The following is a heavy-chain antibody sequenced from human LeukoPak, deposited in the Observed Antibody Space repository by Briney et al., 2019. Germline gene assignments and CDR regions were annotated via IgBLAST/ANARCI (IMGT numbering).Heavy chain of an antibody. Sequence: PGGSLRLSCAASGFTFSSYEMNWVRRAPGKGLEWVSYISSSGSTIYYADSVKGRFTISRDNSKNTLYLQMNSLRAEDTAVYYCAKVAPDYGDDIGWYYYYMDVWGKGTTVTVSS. V-gene: IGHV3-48*03. J-gene: IGHJ6*03. CDR3: AKVAPDYGDDIGWYYYYMDV. CDR2: ISSSGSTI. CDR1: GFTFSSYE. D-gene: IGHD4-17*01.